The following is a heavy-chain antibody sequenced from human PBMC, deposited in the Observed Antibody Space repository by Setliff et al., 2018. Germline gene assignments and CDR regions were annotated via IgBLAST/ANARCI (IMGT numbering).Heavy chain of an antibody. J-gene: IGHJ4*02. V-gene: IGHV3-48*03. CDR3: ARGGNLIYYFDY. D-gene: IGHD2-15*01. CDR2: ISSSGSTI. CDR1: GFTFSSYE. Sequence: GGSLRLSCAASGFTFSSYEMNWVRQAPGKGLEWVSYISSSGSTIFYADSVKGRFTISRDNAKKSLYLQMNSLRAEDTAVYYCARGGNLIYYFDYWGQGTLVTVSS.